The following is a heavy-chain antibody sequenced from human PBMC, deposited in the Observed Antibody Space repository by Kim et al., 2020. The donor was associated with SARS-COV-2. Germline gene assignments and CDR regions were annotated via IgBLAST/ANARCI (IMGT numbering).Heavy chain of an antibody. CDR1: GFTFSSYG. D-gene: IGHD2-2*01. CDR2: ISFDGSKK. Sequence: GGSLRLSCAVSGFTFSSYGMYWVRQAPGKGLEWVAVISFDGSKKYYADSVKGRFTTSRDNSKNTLYLQMNSLRAEDTAVYYCAGEGYCSSTSCPWTVPSAPYYYYGMDVWGQGTTVTVSS. CDR3: AGEGYCSSTSCPWTVPSAPYYYYGMDV. V-gene: IGHV3-33*05. J-gene: IGHJ6*02.